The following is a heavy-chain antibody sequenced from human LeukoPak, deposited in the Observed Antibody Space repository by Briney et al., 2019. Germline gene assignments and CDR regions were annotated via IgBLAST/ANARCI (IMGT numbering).Heavy chain of an antibody. V-gene: IGHV3-7*01. CDR3: ARPYGSGSYYVY. D-gene: IGHD3-10*01. CDR1: GFTFSSYS. CDR2: IKQDGSEK. Sequence: GGSLRLSCAASGFTFSSYSMNWVRQAPGKGLEWVANIKQDGSEKYYVDSVKGRFTISRDNAKNSLYLQMNSLRAEDTAVYYCARPYGSGSYYVYWGQGTLVTVSS. J-gene: IGHJ4*02.